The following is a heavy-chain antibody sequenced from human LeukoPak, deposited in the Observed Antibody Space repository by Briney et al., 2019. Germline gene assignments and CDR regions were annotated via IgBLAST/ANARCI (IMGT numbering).Heavy chain of an antibody. D-gene: IGHD2-15*01. J-gene: IGHJ4*02. V-gene: IGHV1-2*06. Sequence: ASVKVSCKAPGYTFTGYYMHWVRQAPGQGLEWMGRINPNSGGTNYAQKFQGRATMTRDTSISTAYMELSRLRSDDTAVYYCARDGTGYCSGGSCYSGASFDYWGQGTLVTVSS. CDR1: GYTFTGYY. CDR2: INPNSGGT. CDR3: ARDGTGYCSGGSCYSGASFDY.